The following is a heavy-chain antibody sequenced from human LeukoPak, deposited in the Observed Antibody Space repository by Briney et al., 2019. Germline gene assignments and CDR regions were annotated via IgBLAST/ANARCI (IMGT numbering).Heavy chain of an antibody. Sequence: ASVKVSCKASGYTFTGYYMHWVRQAPGQGLEWMGRINPNSGGTNYAQKFQGRVTMTRDTSISTAYMELSRLRSDDTAMYYCARGGYTYGYSDYWGQGTLVTVSS. J-gene: IGHJ4*02. D-gene: IGHD5-18*01. V-gene: IGHV1-2*06. CDR2: INPNSGGT. CDR1: GYTFTGYY. CDR3: ARGGYTYGYSDY.